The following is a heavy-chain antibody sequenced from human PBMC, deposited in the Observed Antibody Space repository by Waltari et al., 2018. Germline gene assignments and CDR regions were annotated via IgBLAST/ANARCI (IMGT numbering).Heavy chain of an antibody. CDR3: ATGLSVVVGFDY. CDR2: FNPGDDET. V-gene: IGHV1-24*01. Sequence: IDGVRQVPGKGLEWMRTFNPGDDETIFAQKFQGRVTMTEDTSTDTAYMELSSLRSEDTAVYYCATGLSVVVGFDYWGQGTLVTVSS. J-gene: IGHJ4*02. D-gene: IGHD2-15*01.